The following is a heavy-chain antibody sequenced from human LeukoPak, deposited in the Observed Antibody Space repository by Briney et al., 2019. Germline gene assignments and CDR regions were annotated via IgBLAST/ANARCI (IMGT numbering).Heavy chain of an antibody. V-gene: IGHV4-34*01. J-gene: IGHJ1*01. Sequence: PSETLSLTCAVYGGSFSGYYWSWIRQPPGKGLEWIGEINHSGSTNYNPSLKSRVTISVDTSKNQFSLKLSSVTAADTAVYYCARVGSSWYPYYFQHWGQGTLVTVSS. D-gene: IGHD6-13*01. CDR1: GGSFSGYY. CDR2: INHSGST. CDR3: ARVGSSWYPYYFQH.